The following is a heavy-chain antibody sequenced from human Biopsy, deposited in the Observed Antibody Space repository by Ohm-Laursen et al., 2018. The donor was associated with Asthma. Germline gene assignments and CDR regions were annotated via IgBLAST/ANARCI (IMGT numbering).Heavy chain of an antibody. CDR3: VRDGTDDAFDI. D-gene: IGHD1-1*01. V-gene: IGHV3-30*03. J-gene: IGHJ3*02. Sequence: SLRLSCADSGFTFGDYWMSWVRQAPGKGLEWVGVISKDASTQDYADSVKGRFTMARDNSKNTLDLQMNSLREEDTAVYYCVRDGTDDAFDIWGQGTVVNVSS. CDR2: ISKDASTQ. CDR1: GFTFGDYW.